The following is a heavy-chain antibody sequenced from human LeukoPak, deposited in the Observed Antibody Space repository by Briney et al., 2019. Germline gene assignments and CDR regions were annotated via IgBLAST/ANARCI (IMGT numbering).Heavy chain of an antibody. CDR3: ARDLPGYSSSSDAFDI. D-gene: IGHD6-13*01. V-gene: IGHV1-18*01. Sequence: ASVNVSCKASGYTFTSYGISWVRQAPGQGPEWMGWISAYNGNTNYAQKLQGRVTMTTDTSTSTAYMELRSLRSDDTAVYYCARDLPGYSSSSDAFDIWGQGTMVTVSS. J-gene: IGHJ3*02. CDR1: GYTFTSYG. CDR2: ISAYNGNT.